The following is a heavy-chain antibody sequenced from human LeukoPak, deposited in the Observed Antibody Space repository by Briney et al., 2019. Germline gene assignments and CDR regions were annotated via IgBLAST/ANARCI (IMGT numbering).Heavy chain of an antibody. CDR3: ARASAGASRFIGGVFDY. J-gene: IGHJ4*02. D-gene: IGHD6-13*01. CDR2: IIPIFGTA. V-gene: IGHV1-69*13. Sequence: GASVTVSCKASGGTFSSYAISWVRQAPGQGLEWMGGIIPIFGTANYAQKFQGRVTITADESTSTAYMELSSLRSEDTAVYYCARASAGASRFIGGVFDYWGQGTLVTVSS. CDR1: GGTFSSYA.